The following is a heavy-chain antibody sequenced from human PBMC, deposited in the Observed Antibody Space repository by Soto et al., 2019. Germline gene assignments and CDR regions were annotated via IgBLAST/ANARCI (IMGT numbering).Heavy chain of an antibody. Sequence: SETLALTCPVSGVSFSGYCGSWVRQPPGKGLEWIGQIYHSGSTIYNPSLQSRVTVSVDKSSNQFSLTVNSVTAADTAVYYCARGVLIASAGGFDYWGQRTPVTVSS. V-gene: IGHV4-34*01. J-gene: IGHJ4*02. CDR1: GVSFSGYC. CDR3: ARGVLIASAGGFDY. CDR2: IYHSGST. D-gene: IGHD6-13*01.